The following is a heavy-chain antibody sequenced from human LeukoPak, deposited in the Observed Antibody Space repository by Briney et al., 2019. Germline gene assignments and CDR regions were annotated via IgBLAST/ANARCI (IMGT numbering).Heavy chain of an antibody. CDR1: GGSISSSTYY. CDR3: ARDILATSIAAPYY. CDR2: IFYSGRT. V-gene: IGHV4-39*07. D-gene: IGHD6-13*01. J-gene: IGHJ4*02. Sequence: SETLSLTCTVSGGSISSSTYYWGWIRQPPGKGLEWIGSIFYSGRTYYNPSLKSRVTMSVDTSKNQFSLRSSSVNAADTAVCYCARDILATSIAAPYYWGQGTLVTVSS.